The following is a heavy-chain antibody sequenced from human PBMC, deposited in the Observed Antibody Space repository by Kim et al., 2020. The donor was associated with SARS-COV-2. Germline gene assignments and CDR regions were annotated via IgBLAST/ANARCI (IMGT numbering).Heavy chain of an antibody. V-gene: IGHV2-70*01. D-gene: IGHD3-9*01. CDR1: GFSLSTSGMC. J-gene: IGHJ6*02. CDR2: NDWDDDK. CDR3: ARIRYDILTGVYYGMDV. Sequence: SGPTLVNPTQTLTLTCTFSGFSLSTSGMCVSWIRQPPGKALEWLALNDWDDDKYYSTSLKTRLTISKDTSKNQVVLTMTNTDPVDTATYYCARIRYDILTGVYYGMDVWGQGTTITVSS.